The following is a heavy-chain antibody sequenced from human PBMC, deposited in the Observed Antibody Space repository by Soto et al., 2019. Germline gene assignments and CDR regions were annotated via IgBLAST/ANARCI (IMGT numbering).Heavy chain of an antibody. V-gene: IGHV1-69*12. J-gene: IGHJ6*02. CDR1: GGTFSSYA. CDR3: ASGDVVLVPASRNYYGMDV. D-gene: IGHD2-2*01. CDR2: IIPIFGTA. Sequence: QVQLVQSGAEVKKPGSSVKVSCKASGGTFSSYAISWVRQAPGQGLEWMGGIIPIFGTAKYSQKFQGRVTITADESASTSYMELSSLRSEVTAVYYCASGDVVLVPASRNYYGMDVWGQGTTVTVSS.